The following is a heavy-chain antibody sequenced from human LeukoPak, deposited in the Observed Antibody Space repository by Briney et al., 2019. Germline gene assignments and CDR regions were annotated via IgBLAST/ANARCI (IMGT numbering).Heavy chain of an antibody. V-gene: IGHV1-46*01. J-gene: IGHJ6*03. D-gene: IGHD6-13*01. CDR2: INPSGGST. CDR1: GYTFTSYY. CDR3: ARDGGAYSSSWYYYYYYMDV. Sequence: ASVKVSCKASGYTFTSYYMHWVRQAPGQGLEWMGIINPSGGSTSHAQKFQGKVTMTRDTSTSTVYMELSSLRSEDTAVYYCARDGGAYSSSWYYYYYYMDVWGKGTTVTISS.